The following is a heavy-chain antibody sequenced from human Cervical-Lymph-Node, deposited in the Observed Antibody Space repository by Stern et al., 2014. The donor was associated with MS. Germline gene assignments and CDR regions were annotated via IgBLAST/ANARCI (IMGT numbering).Heavy chain of an antibody. CDR2: NNPSGGST. CDR1: GYTFTRYN. CDR3: AREGAAAGTYFDF. Sequence: VQLVQSGVEVKKPGASVKVSCKASGYTFTRYNLHWVRQAPVQGREWLGINNPSGGSTPYAQVLKGRVTMTSDTSKSTVYMELSSLRSEDTAVYYCAREGAAAGTYFDFWGQGTLVTVSS. D-gene: IGHD2-21*01. J-gene: IGHJ4*02. V-gene: IGHV1-46*04.